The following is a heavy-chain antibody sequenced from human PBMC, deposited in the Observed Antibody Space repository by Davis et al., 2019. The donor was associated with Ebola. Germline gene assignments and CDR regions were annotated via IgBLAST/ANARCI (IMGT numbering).Heavy chain of an antibody. CDR1: GYSFTSYW. V-gene: IGHV5-51*01. D-gene: IGHD6-19*01. CDR3: ARQDESSGWPRNWFDP. CDR2: IYPGDSDT. Sequence: GESLKISCKGSGYSFTSYWIGWVRQLPGKGLEWMGIIYPGDSDTRYSPSFQGQVTISADKSISTAYLQWSSLKASDTAMYYCARQDESSGWPRNWFDPWGQGTLVTVSS. J-gene: IGHJ5*02.